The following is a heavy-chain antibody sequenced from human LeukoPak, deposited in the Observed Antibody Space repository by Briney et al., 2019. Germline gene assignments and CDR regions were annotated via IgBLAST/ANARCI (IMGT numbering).Heavy chain of an antibody. J-gene: IGHJ3*02. CDR2: ISSSSSYI. D-gene: IGHD2-15*01. Sequence: GGSLRLSCAASGSTFSSYSMNWVRQAPGKGLEWVSSISSSSSYIYYADSVKGRFTISRDNAKNSLYLQMNSLRAEDTAVYYCARDGGYCSGGSCYGGALDIWGQGTMVTVSS. CDR3: ARDGGYCSGGSCYGGALDI. V-gene: IGHV3-21*01. CDR1: GSTFSSYS.